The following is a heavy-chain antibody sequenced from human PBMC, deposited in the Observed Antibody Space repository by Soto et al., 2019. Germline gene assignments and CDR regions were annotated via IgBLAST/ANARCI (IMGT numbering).Heavy chain of an antibody. CDR3: ASNGESYYYYGMDV. V-gene: IGHV1-69*12. CDR1: GGTFSSSA. Sequence: QVQLVQSGAEVKKPGSSVKVSCKASGGTFSSSAISWVRQAPGQGLEWMGGIIPIFGTAEYAQKFQGRVTFTADESTSTDFMEVSSLRSEDTAVYYCASNGESYYYYGMDVWGQGTTVTVSS. J-gene: IGHJ6*02. D-gene: IGHD2-8*01. CDR2: IIPIFGTA.